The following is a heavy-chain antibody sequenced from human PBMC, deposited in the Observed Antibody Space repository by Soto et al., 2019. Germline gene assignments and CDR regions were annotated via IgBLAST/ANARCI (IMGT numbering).Heavy chain of an antibody. Sequence: SVKVSWKASGGTFSSYAISWVRQAPGQGLEWMGGIIPIFGTANYAQKFQGRVTITADESTSTAYMELSSLRSEDTAVYYCARAYYYDSSAWESFDYWGQGTLVTVSS. D-gene: IGHD3-22*01. J-gene: IGHJ4*02. V-gene: IGHV1-69*13. CDR1: GGTFSSYA. CDR2: IIPIFGTA. CDR3: ARAYYYDSSAWESFDY.